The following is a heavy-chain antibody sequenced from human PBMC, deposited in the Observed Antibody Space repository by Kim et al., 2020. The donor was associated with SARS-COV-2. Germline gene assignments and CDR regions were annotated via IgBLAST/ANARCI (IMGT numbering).Heavy chain of an antibody. V-gene: IGHV3-23*01. J-gene: IGHJ4*02. CDR3: ARESSRRADY. Sequence: STFYADSVKGRFTITRDNSKNTLFLQLNSLRAEDTALYYCARESSRRADYWGQGTLVTVSS. CDR2: ST. D-gene: IGHD2-2*01.